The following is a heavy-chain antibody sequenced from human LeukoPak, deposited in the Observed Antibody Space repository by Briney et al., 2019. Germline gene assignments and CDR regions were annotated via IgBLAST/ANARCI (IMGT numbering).Heavy chain of an antibody. CDR3: ARDPCTGGSCHDAFDM. D-gene: IGHD2-15*01. V-gene: IGHV1-18*04. CDR2: ISPYNGNT. Sequence: ASVKVSCKASGYTFTNDYMHWVRQAPGQGLEWMGWISPYNGNTNYAQRLQGRVTMTTDTSTSTAYMELRSLRSDDTAVYYCARDPCTGGSCHDAFDMWGQGTMVTVSS. J-gene: IGHJ3*02. CDR1: GYTFTNDY.